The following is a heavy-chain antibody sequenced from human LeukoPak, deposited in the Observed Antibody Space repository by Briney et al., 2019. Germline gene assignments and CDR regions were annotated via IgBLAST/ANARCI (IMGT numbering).Heavy chain of an antibody. CDR2: ISSSSSYI. CDR1: GFTFSSYS. Sequence: GGSLRLSCAASGFTFSSYSVNWVREAPGKGLEWVSSISSSSSYIYYADSVKGRFTISRDNAKNSLYLQMNSLRAEDTAVYYCARGDFWSGYHPGSYYYYMDVWGKGTTVTVSS. J-gene: IGHJ6*03. D-gene: IGHD3-3*01. CDR3: ARGDFWSGYHPGSYYYYMDV. V-gene: IGHV3-21*01.